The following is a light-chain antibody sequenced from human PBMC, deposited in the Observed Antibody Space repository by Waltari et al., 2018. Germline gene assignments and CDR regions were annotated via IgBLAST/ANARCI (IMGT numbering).Light chain of an antibody. CDR2: NTN. CDR3: VLYVGSGIRV. V-gene: IGLV8-61*01. Sequence: QTVVTQEPSFSVSPGGTVTLTCGLTSGSVSSNYYPSWYQQTPGQAPPTRFFNTNTRSSGVPDRFAGSILGNKAALTVTGAQADDEGDYYCVLYVGSGIRVFGGGTKLTVL. CDR1: SGSVSSNYY. J-gene: IGLJ2*01.